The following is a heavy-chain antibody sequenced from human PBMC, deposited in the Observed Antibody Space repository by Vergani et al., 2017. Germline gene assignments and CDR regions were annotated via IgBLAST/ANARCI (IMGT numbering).Heavy chain of an antibody. V-gene: IGHV4-59*11. CDR3: AREPWGGYGFDY. Sequence: QVQLQESGPGLVKPSETLSLTCTVSGGSISSHYWSWNRQPPGKGLEWIGYIYYSGSTKYNPSLKSLVTISVDTSKNQFSLKLSSVTAADTAVYYCAREPWGGYGFDYWGQGTLVTVSS. D-gene: IGHD5-12*01. CDR1: GGSISSHY. CDR2: IYYSGST. J-gene: IGHJ4*02.